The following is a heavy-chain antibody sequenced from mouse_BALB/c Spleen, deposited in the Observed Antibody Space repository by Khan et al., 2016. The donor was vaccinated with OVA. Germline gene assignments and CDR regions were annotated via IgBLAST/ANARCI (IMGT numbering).Heavy chain of an antibody. V-gene: IGHV8-12*01. J-gene: IGHJ3*01. D-gene: IGHD2-4*01. CDR2: IYWDDDK. CDR3: ARRPRGVYSDYLFAY. Sequence: QVTLKESGPGILQPSQTLSLTCSFSGFSLSASGVSVSWIRQPSGKGLEWLAHIYWDDDKRYNPSLKSRPTISKDTSRNQAFLKIASVDTADTATYYCARRPRGVYSDYLFAYWGQGTLVTVSA. CDR1: GFSLSASGVS.